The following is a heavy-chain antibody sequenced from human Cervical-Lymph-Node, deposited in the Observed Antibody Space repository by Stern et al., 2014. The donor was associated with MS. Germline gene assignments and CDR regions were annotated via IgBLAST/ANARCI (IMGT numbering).Heavy chain of an antibody. D-gene: IGHD4-17*01. V-gene: IGHV5-51*01. J-gene: IGHJ4*02. CDR1: GYSFTANW. Sequence: VQLEESGAEVKKPGESLKISCKGSGYSFTANWIAWVRQMPGKGLEWMCIIYPGDSDTRYSPSFQGQVTISADKSISTAYLQWSSLKASDTAMYYCARDYGDYAFDYWGQGTLVTVSS. CDR2: IYPGDSDT. CDR3: ARDYGDYAFDY.